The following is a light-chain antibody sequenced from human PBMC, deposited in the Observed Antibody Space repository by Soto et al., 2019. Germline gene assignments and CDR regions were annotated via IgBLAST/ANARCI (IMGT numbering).Light chain of an antibody. CDR1: QGISSY. CDR3: QQLNSYPYT. CDR2: AAS. J-gene: IGKJ4*01. Sequence: DIHMTQSPSSLSASVGDRVTITCRASQGISSYLAWYQQKPGKAPKLLIYAASTLQSGVPSRFSGSGSGTEFTLTISSLQPEDFATYYCQQLNSYPYTFGGGTKVDIK. V-gene: IGKV1-9*01.